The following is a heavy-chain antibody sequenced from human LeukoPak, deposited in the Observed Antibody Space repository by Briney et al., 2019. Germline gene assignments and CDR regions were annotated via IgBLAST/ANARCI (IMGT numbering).Heavy chain of an antibody. D-gene: IGHD3-22*01. J-gene: IGHJ4*02. CDR3: ARAYHYDSGGYPHYFDY. CDR1: GFTFNNYW. CDR2: IKQDGSEI. Sequence: PGGSLRLSCAASGFTFNNYWMSWVRQTPGKGLEWVANIKQDGSEIYYVDSVQGRFTISRDNAKSSLYLQMNSLRAEDTAVYYCARAYHYDSGGYPHYFDYWGQGALVTVSS. V-gene: IGHV3-7*04.